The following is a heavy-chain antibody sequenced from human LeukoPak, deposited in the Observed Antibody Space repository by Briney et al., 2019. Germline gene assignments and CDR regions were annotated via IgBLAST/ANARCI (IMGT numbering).Heavy chain of an antibody. CDR3: ARLQYFQH. V-gene: IGHV4-34*01. Sequence: SETLSLTCAVYGGSFSGYYWSWIRQPPGKGLEWIGEINHSGSTNYNPSLKSRVTISVDTSKNQFSLKLSSVTAADTAVYYCARLQYFQHWGQGTLVTVYS. CDR2: INHSGST. CDR1: GGSFSGYY. J-gene: IGHJ1*01.